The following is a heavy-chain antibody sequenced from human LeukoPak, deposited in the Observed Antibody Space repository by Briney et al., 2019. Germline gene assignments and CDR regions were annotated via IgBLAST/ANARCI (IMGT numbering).Heavy chain of an antibody. D-gene: IGHD3-3*01. CDR2: INHSGST. Sequence: SETLSLTCAVYGGSFSGYYWSWIRQPPGKGLEWIGEINHSGSTNYNPSLKSRVTISVDTSKNQFSLKLSSVTAADTAVYYCARTAITIFGVVNSFDYWGQGTLVTVSS. J-gene: IGHJ4*02. CDR3: ARTAITIFGVVNSFDY. V-gene: IGHV4-34*01. CDR1: GGSFSGYY.